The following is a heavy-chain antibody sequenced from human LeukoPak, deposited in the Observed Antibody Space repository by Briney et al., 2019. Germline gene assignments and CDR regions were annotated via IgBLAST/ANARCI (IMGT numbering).Heavy chain of an antibody. CDR2: IDPNTGGT. J-gene: IGHJ4*02. D-gene: IGHD1-26*01. Sequence: ASVKVSCKSSGYTFTNYYIHWVRQAPGQGLEWMGRIDPNTGGTKSAKNFQGRVTMTRDTSISTAYMALSGLRSDDTAVYYCASLYDIVGTTVDYWGQGTLVTVSS. V-gene: IGHV1-2*06. CDR1: GYTFTNYY. CDR3: ASLYDIVGTTVDY.